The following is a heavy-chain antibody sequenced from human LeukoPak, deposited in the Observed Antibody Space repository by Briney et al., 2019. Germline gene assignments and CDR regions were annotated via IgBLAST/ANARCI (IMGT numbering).Heavy chain of an antibody. Sequence: SETLSLTCAVYGGSFSGYYWSWIRQPPGKGLEWIGYIYYSGSTNYNPSLKSRVTISVDTSKNQFSLKLTSVTAADTALYYCARGFLTGYYGLFYMDVWGKGTTVTISS. D-gene: IGHD3-9*01. J-gene: IGHJ6*03. CDR3: ARGFLTGYYGLFYMDV. V-gene: IGHV4-59*01. CDR2: IYYSGST. CDR1: GGSFSGYY.